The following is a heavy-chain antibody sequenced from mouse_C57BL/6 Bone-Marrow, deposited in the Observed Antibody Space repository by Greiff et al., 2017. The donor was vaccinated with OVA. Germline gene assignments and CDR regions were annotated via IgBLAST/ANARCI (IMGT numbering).Heavy chain of an antibody. CDR3: AILGMDY. CDR1: GYTFTSYW. J-gene: IGHJ4*01. CDR2: ILPNSGST. V-gene: IGHV1-64*01. Sequence: QVQLQQPGAELVKPGASVKLSCKASGYTFTSYWLHWVKQRPGQGLEWIGMILPNSGSTNYNEKLTSKATLTVDKSTRTAYMQLTSLTSEDSAVYYCAILGMDYWGQGTAVTVSS.